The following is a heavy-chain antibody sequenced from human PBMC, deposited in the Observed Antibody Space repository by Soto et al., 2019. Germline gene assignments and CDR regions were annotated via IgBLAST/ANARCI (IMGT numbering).Heavy chain of an antibody. CDR3: TRDASRDSSARGWFDS. D-gene: IGHD6-13*01. Sequence: GVCLRRSCSAARFTLCRVTMNWYRQAPGKGLKWASTISSNSAYIYYKDALRGRFTISRDNAKNSLHLQINSLRAEDTAVYYCTRDASRDSSARGWFDSCRPRTLVTLSS. J-gene: IGHJ5*01. CDR2: ISSNSAYI. CDR1: RFTLCRVT. V-gene: IGHV3-21*01.